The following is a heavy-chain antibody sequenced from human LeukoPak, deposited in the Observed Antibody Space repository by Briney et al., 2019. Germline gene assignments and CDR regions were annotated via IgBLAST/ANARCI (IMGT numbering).Heavy chain of an antibody. CDR2: ISGSGGRT. D-gene: IGHD6-19*01. CDR3: ARSRAVDAPLNGFNM. CDR1: AFTFSTYA. V-gene: IGHV3-23*01. J-gene: IGHJ3*02. Sequence: GGSLRLSCAASAFTFSTYAMSWVRQAPGKGLEWVSGISGSGGRTYYADSVKGRFTISRDNAKNTLYLQMDSLRADDTAVYYCARSRAVDAPLNGFNMWGQGTMVTVSS.